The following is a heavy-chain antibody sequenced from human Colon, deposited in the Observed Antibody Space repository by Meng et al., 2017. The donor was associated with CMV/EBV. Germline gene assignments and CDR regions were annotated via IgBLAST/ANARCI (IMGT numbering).Heavy chain of an antibody. CDR1: GFSLTNFN. J-gene: IGHJ4*02. V-gene: IGHV3-7*01. CDR3: ARGLVEAPGIEY. D-gene: IGHD2-15*01. Sequence: GESLKISCVVSGFSLTNFNMNWVRQAPGRGLEWVANINEDGSGKYYVDSVKGRFTISRDNAKNSVYLQINSLRAEDTAVYYCARGLVEAPGIEYWGQGTLVTVSS. CDR2: INEDGSGK.